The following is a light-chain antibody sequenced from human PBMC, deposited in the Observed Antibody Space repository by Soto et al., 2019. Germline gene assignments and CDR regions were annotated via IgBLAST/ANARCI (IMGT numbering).Light chain of an antibody. V-gene: IGLV2-8*01. CDR2: EVS. J-gene: IGLJ3*02. CDR3: TSYAGTNFWV. Sequence: QSVLTQPPSASGSPGQSVTISCTGTSSDVGGYNYVSWYQQYPGKAPKLMIYEVSKRPSGVPDRFSGSKSGKTASLTVSGLQPEDEADYYCTSYAGTNFWVFGGGTKLTVL. CDR1: SSDVGGYNY.